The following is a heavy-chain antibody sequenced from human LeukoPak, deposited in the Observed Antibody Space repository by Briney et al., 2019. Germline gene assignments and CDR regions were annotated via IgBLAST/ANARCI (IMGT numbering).Heavy chain of an antibody. CDR2: ISIYNGNT. J-gene: IGHJ5*02. D-gene: IGHD3-3*01. CDR1: GYTCTNYG. Sequence: ASVKVSCKASGYTCTNYGISWVRQAPGQGLEWMGWISIYNGNTDYAQKLRGRVTMTTDTSTSTAYMELRSLRSDDTAVYYCARITYDLWSGYYMPDDPWGQGTLVTVSS. V-gene: IGHV1-18*01. CDR3: ARITYDLWSGYYMPDDP.